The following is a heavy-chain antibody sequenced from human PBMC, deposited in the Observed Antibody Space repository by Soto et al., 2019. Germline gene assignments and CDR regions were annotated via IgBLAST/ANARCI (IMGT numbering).Heavy chain of an antibody. CDR2: VYYSGTT. CDR1: GASVSTKS. Sequence: SETLSLTCTVSGASVSTKSWNWIRQPPGKGLEWIGYVYYSGTTNYNPSLKSRFTISIDTSKNQVSLNLTSVTAADTAVYFCARALGCSPYLDLWGQGSRVTVSS. CDR3: ARALGCSPYLDL. J-gene: IGHJ5*02. V-gene: IGHV4-59*02. D-gene: IGHD2-15*01.